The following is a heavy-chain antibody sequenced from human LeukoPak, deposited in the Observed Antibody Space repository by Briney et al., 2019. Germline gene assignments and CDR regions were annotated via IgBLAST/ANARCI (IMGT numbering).Heavy chain of an antibody. CDR3: AKGPSNLAAAGTVAGDY. CDR1: GFTFSSYG. Sequence: GGSLRLSCAASGFTFSSYGMHWVRQAPGKGLEWVAFIRYDGSNKYYADSVKGRFTISRDNSKNTLYLQMNSLRAEDTAVYYCAKGPSNLAAAGTVAGDYWGQGTLVTVSS. J-gene: IGHJ4*02. D-gene: IGHD6-13*01. V-gene: IGHV3-30*02. CDR2: IRYDGSNK.